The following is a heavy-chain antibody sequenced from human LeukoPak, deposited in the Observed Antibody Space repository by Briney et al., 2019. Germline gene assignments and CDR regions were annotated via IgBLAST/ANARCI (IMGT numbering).Heavy chain of an antibody. CDR1: GFTFDNYA. D-gene: IGHD2-2*01. V-gene: IGHV3-9*01. J-gene: IGHJ4*02. CDR2: ISWNSGRK. Sequence: GGSLRLSCAASGFTFDNYAIHWVRQAPGKGLEWVSGISWNSGRKGSADSVKGRFTISRDNAKNSLYLQMNSLRAEDTALYYCANGDDVVVTPAGGGQGTLVTVSS. CDR3: ANGDDVVVTPAG.